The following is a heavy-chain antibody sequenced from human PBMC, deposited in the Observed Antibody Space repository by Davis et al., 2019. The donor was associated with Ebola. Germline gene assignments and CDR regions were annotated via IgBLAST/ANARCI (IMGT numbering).Heavy chain of an antibody. CDR3: ARAGQIVATISDY. CDR1: GYTFTSYY. Sequence: ASVKVSCKASGYTFTSYYMHWVRQAPGQGLEWMGWINPNSGGTNYAQKFQGRVTMTRDTSISTAYMELSRLRSDDTAVYYCARAGQIVATISDYWGQGTLVTVSS. D-gene: IGHD5-12*01. V-gene: IGHV1-2*02. CDR2: INPNSGGT. J-gene: IGHJ4*02.